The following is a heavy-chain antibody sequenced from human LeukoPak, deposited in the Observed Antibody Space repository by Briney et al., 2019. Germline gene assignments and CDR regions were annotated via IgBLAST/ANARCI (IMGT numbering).Heavy chain of an antibody. Sequence: SETLSLTCTVSGGSISSSSYYWGWIRQPPGKGLEWIGSIYYSGSTYYNPSLKSRVTISVDTSKNQFSLKLSSVTAADTAVYYCARLGQLPYRNSKSWFDPWGQGTLVTVSS. CDR3: ARLGQLPYRNSKSWFDP. V-gene: IGHV4-39*01. D-gene: IGHD2-2*02. CDR2: IYYSGST. CDR1: GGSISSSSYY. J-gene: IGHJ5*02.